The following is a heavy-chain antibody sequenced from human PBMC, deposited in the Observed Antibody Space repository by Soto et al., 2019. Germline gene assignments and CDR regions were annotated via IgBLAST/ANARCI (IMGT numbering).Heavy chain of an antibody. D-gene: IGHD6-19*01. CDR2: ISHSGTSK. Sequence: QVQLVESGGGVVQPGESLKVACAASGFTVATTGMHWVRQAQGKGLEWVAMISHSGTSKVYIDSVQGRFTISRDNAKNNLYLQMSSLRPEDTAIYYCAKDWGSSGRFNWFNPWGQGVLVTVSS. CDR1: GFTVATTG. V-gene: IGHV3-30*18. CDR3: AKDWGSSGRFNWFNP. J-gene: IGHJ5*02.